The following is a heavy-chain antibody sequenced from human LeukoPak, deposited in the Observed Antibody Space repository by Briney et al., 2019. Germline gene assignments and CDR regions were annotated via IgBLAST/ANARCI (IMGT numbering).Heavy chain of an antibody. CDR1: GFTFDDYA. V-gene: IGHV3-9*01. CDR3: AKGHDYFDY. Sequence: GGSLRLSCAASGFTFDDYAMHWVRQAPGKGLEWVSGISWNSGSIGYADSVKGRFTISRDNAKNSLYLQMNSLRAEDTALYYCAKGHDYFDYWGQGTLVTVSS. J-gene: IGHJ4*02. CDR2: ISWNSGSI.